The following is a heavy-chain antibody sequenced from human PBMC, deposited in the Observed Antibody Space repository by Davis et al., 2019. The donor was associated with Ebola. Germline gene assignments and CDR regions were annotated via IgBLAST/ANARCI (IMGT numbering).Heavy chain of an antibody. CDR3: ARRGVVVTDLYYYYYGMDV. Sequence: MPSETLSLTCAVYGGSFSGYYWTWIRQPPGKGLEWIGEIHHSGSTNYNPSLKSRVTISEDTSKNQFSLRLSSATAADTAVYYCARRGVVVTDLYYYYYGMDVWGQGTTVTVSS. CDR2: IHHSGST. V-gene: IGHV4-34*01. CDR1: GGSFSGYY. D-gene: IGHD2-21*02. J-gene: IGHJ6*02.